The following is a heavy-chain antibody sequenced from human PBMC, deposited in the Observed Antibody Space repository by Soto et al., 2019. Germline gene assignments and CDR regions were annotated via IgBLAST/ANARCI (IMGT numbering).Heavy chain of an antibody. CDR3: ARDGYYDNSGYYYLPFDH. CDR2: IIPTFGTS. J-gene: IGHJ4*02. CDR1: GGTFRKYG. Sequence: GASVKVSCKASGGTFRKYGISWVRQAPGQGLEWMGGIIPTFGTSNYAQKFQGRVTITADESTSTVYMELRSLRSEDTAVYYCARDGYYDNSGYYYLPFDHWGQGTLVTVSS. V-gene: IGHV1-69*13. D-gene: IGHD3-22*01.